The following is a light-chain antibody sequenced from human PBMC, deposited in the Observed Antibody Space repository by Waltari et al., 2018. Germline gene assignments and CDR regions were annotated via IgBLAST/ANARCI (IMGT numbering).Light chain of an antibody. CDR2: DAS. V-gene: IGKV3-20*01. CDR3: QQYGTSRT. J-gene: IGKJ2*01. CDR1: QRVNNNY. Sequence: EIVLTQSPGTLSLSPGERATLSCRASQRVNNNYLAWYQQKPGQAPRLLIYDASSTATDIPDRFRGSGSGTDFTLTINRLEPEDFAVYYCQQYGTSRTFGQGTKLEI.